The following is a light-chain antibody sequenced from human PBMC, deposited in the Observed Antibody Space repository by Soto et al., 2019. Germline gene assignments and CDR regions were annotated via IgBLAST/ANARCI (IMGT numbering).Light chain of an antibody. V-gene: IGLV2-8*01. Sequence: QSVLTQPPSASGSPGQSVTISFSGSGGDIGRYDFVSWYQQYPGKVPKLLIYEVDKRPSGVPDRFSGSKSGDRASLTVSGLRPEDEAHYHCSAYAGGNIMIFGGGTK. CDR2: EVD. CDR3: SAYAGGNIMI. J-gene: IGLJ2*01. CDR1: GGDIGRYDF.